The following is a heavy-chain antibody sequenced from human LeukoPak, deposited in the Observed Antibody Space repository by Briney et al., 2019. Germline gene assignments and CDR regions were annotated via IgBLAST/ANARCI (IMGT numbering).Heavy chain of an antibody. Sequence: PGRSLRLSCAASGFTFSSYGMHWVRQAPGKGLQWVAVIWYDGSNKYYADSVKGRFTISRDNSKNTLYLRMNSLRAEDTAVYYCARAPDLYCSSTSCHHYYMDVWGKGTTVTVSS. D-gene: IGHD2-2*01. CDR1: GFTFSSYG. CDR2: IWYDGSNK. V-gene: IGHV3-33*01. CDR3: ARAPDLYCSSTSCHHYYMDV. J-gene: IGHJ6*03.